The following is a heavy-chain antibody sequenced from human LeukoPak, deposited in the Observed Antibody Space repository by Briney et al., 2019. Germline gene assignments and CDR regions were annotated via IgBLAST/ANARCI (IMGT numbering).Heavy chain of an antibody. CDR3: ARGTQWLVGNY. CDR1: GYTFTDFY. D-gene: IGHD6-19*01. Sequence: ASVKVSCKASGYTFTDFYIHWVRQSPGQGLEWMGRINPNSGGTNYAQKFQGRVTMTRDTSISTAYMELSRLTSDDSALYYCARGTQWLVGNYWGQGTPVTVSS. J-gene: IGHJ4*02. CDR2: INPNSGGT. V-gene: IGHV1-2*06.